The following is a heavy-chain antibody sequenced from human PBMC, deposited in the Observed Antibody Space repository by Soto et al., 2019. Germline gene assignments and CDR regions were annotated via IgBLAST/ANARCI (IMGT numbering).Heavy chain of an antibody. Sequence: EVQLVESGGGLVQPGGSLRLSCAASGFTFSSYEMNWVRQAPGKGLEWVSGIGDSETYTYYADSVKGRFTISRDNSKNTMYLQMNGLRAEDTAVYYCARDGYSGYGYYFDYWGQGTLVTVSS. D-gene: IGHD5-12*01. CDR2: IGDSETYT. J-gene: IGHJ4*02. V-gene: IGHV3-23*04. CDR1: GFTFSSYE. CDR3: ARDGYSGYGYYFDY.